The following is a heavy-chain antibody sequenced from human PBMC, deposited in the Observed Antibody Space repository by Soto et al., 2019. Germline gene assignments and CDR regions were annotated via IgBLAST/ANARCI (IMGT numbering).Heavy chain of an antibody. CDR1: GGTFSTYT. CDR2: IIPLFGLP. V-gene: IGHV1-69*02. CDR3: AFDVQTGVVYFDN. J-gene: IGHJ4*02. Sequence: QVQLVQSGAEVKKPGSSVKVSCKASGGTFSTYTISWVRQAPGQGLEWLGRIIPLFGLPNHAQKFQDRVTITADKSTDTAYLEMNSLRPEVTAVYYCAFDVQTGVVYFDNWGQGTLVTVSS. D-gene: IGHD1-1*01.